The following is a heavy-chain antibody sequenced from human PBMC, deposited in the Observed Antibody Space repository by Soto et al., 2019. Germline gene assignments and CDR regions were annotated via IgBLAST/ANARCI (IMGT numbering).Heavy chain of an antibody. D-gene: IGHD2-2*01. CDR3: ARDPSIVLVPAATYYYYYYGMDV. CDR2: IKQDGSEK. CDR1: GFTFSSYW. J-gene: IGHJ6*02. Sequence: EVQLVESGGGLVQPGGSLRLSCAASGFTFSSYWMSWVRQAPGKGLEWVANIKQDGSEKYYVDSVKGRFTISRDNAKNPLDLQMNSLRAEDTAVYYCARDPSIVLVPAATYYYYYYGMDVWGQGTTVTVSS. V-gene: IGHV3-7*01.